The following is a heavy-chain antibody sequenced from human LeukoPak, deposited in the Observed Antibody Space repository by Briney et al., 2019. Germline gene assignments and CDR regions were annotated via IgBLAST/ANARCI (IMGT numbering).Heavy chain of an antibody. CDR3: ARIAVAGTEGY. CDR1: GGSISSGGYS. J-gene: IGHJ4*02. CDR2: IYHSGST. V-gene: IGHV4-30-2*01. D-gene: IGHD6-19*01. Sequence: SETLSLTCAVSGGSISSGGYSWSWIRQPPGKGLEWIGYIYHSGSTYYNPSLKSRVTISVDTSKNQFSLKLSSVTAADTAVYYCARIAVAGTEGYWGQGTLVTVSS.